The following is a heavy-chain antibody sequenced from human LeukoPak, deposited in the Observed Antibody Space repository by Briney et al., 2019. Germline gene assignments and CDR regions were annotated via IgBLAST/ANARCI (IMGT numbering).Heavy chain of an antibody. CDR2: IYWDDDK. CDR1: GFSLSTSGVG. J-gene: IGHJ4*02. Sequence: SGPTLVNPTQTLTLTCTFSGFSLSTSGVGVGWIRQPPGKALEWLALIYWDDDKRYSPSLKSRLTITKDTSKNQAVLTMTNMDPVDTATYYCARQGHYGAGDYYFDYWGQGTLVTVSS. V-gene: IGHV2-5*02. D-gene: IGHD3-10*01. CDR3: ARQGHYGAGDYYFDY.